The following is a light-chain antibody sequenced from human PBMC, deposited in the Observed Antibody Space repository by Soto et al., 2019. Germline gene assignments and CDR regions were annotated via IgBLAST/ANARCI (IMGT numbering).Light chain of an antibody. V-gene: IGKV1-39*01. Sequence: DIQMTQSPSSLSASVGDRVTITCRASQSISSYLNWYQQKPGKAPKLLIYAASSLQSGVQSRFSGSGSGTDFTLTISSLQPEDFATYYCQQSYSTHITVGQGTRLEIK. CDR1: QSISSY. J-gene: IGKJ5*01. CDR2: AAS. CDR3: QQSYSTHIT.